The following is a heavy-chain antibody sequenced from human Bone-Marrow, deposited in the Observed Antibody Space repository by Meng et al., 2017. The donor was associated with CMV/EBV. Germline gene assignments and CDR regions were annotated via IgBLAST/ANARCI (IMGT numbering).Heavy chain of an antibody. CDR3: AHAPRNYDFRSGYYTYFDY. Sequence: LRTSGVGVGSIRQPPGKALEWLALIYWNDDKRYSPSLQSRITVTKDSPRNRVALTMTNVDPVDTATYYCAHAPRNYDFRSGYYTYFDYWGRGTLVTVSS. D-gene: IGHD3-3*01. V-gene: IGHV2-5*01. J-gene: IGHJ4*02. CDR2: IYWNDDK. CDR1: LRTSGVG.